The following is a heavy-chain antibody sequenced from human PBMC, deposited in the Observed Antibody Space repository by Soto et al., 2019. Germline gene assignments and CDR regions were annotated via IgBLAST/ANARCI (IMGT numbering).Heavy chain of an antibody. Sequence: PSETLSLTCIVSGGSIITSYYWAWIRQPPGKGLEWIGSIYYSGSTYYNPSLKSRVTIFVDTSQSQFSLILGSVTAADTAVYYCARNDWARFYGLDVWGQGTKVTVYS. D-gene: IGHD2-21*01. CDR3: ARNDWARFYGLDV. V-gene: IGHV4-39*01. CDR2: IYYSGST. CDR1: GGSIITSYY. J-gene: IGHJ6*02.